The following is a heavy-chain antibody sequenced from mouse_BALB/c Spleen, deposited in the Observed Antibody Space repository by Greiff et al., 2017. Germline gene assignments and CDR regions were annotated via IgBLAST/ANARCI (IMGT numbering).Heavy chain of an antibody. J-gene: IGHJ3*01. D-gene: IGHD2-3*01. CDR1: GYTFTSYW. CDR3: ARSFSIYDGYYDWFAY. V-gene: IGHV1S81*02. CDR2: INPSNGRT. Sequence: QVQLQQPGAELVKPGASVKLSCKASGYTFTSYWMHWVKQRPGQGLEWIGEINPSNGRTNYNEKFKSKATLTVDKSSSTAYMQLSSLTSEDSAVYYCARSFSIYDGYYDWFAYWGQGTLVTVSA.